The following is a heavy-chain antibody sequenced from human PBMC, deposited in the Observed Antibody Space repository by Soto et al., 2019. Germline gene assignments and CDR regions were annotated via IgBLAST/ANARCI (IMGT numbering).Heavy chain of an antibody. D-gene: IGHD5-12*01. Sequence: QMQLVQSGPEVKKPGTSVKVSCKTSGFTFTNYAVRWVRQARGQRLEWIGRIGVCSGNTDYAQKCQASVTITKARAKATDTVELSRIASDKAAFYYGVAEVVATVLVWGQGPLVVVSS. V-gene: IGHV1-58*01. J-gene: IGHJ4*02. CDR1: GFTFTNYA. CDR3: VAEVVATVLV. CDR2: IGVCSGNT.